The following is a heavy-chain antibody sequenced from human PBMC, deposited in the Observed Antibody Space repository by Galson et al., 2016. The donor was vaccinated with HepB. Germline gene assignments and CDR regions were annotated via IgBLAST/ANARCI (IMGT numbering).Heavy chain of an antibody. D-gene: IGHD1-26*01. Sequence: ETLSLTCRVSGDSIGSSSYHWAWTRQPPGKGLEWIGSIYYVGRAYYRSSLKSRRTISLDPAKNHISLNLTSVTAADTAVYYCATVPGWESGIYDHWGQGTLVSVSS. V-gene: IGHV4-39*02. CDR1: GDSIGSSSYH. CDR3: ATVPGWESGIYDH. CDR2: IYYVGRA. J-gene: IGHJ4*02.